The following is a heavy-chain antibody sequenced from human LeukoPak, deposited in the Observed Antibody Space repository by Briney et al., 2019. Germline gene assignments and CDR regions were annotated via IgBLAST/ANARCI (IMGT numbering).Heavy chain of an antibody. CDR3: AREWGDGYDSCGMDV. V-gene: IGHV3-48*03. D-gene: IGHD5-12*01. J-gene: IGHJ6*02. CDR1: GFTFSSYE. Sequence: GGSLRLSCAASGFTFSSYEMNWVRQAPGKGLGWVSYISSSGSTIYYADSVKGRFTISRDNAKNSLYLQMNSLRAEDTAVYYCAREWGDGYDSCGMDVWGQGTTVTVSS. CDR2: ISSSGSTI.